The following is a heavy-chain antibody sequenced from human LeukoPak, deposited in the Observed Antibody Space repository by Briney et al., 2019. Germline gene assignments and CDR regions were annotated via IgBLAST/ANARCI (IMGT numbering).Heavy chain of an antibody. J-gene: IGHJ4*02. Sequence: PSETLSLTCTVSGGSISSNSDYWGWIRQPPGKGLEWIGSIYYSGSTYYNPSLKSRVTISVDTSKNQFSLKLSSVTATDTAVYYCARLPPGWLVGAHRGYWGQGTLVTVSS. CDR2: IYYSGST. CDR3: ARLPPGWLVGAHRGY. D-gene: IGHD3-22*01. CDR1: GGSISSNSDY. V-gene: IGHV4-39*01.